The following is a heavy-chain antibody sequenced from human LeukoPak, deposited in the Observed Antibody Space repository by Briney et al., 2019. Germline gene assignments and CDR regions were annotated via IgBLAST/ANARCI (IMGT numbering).Heavy chain of an antibody. D-gene: IGHD1-1*01. Sequence: GGSLRLSCAASGSPFSPCAMTWVRQAPGKGLEWVSTITGGGDKTFYADSVKGRFTISRDNSKNTLNLQMNSLRAEDTAIYYCATTWKVEIPWGQGTPVTVSS. CDR3: ATTWKVEIP. V-gene: IGHV3-23*01. CDR1: GSPFSPCA. J-gene: IGHJ5*02. CDR2: ITGGGDKT.